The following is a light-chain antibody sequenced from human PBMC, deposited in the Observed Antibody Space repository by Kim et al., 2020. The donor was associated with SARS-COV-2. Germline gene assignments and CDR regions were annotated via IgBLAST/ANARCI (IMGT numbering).Light chain of an antibody. CDR3: NSRDSSGNHVV. V-gene: IGLV3-19*01. Sequence: ALGQTVRIQCQGDSLRSYYASWYQQKPGQAPVLVIYGKNNRPSGIPDRFSGSSSGNTASLTITGAQAEDEADYYCNSRDSSGNHVVFAGGTKLTVL. J-gene: IGLJ2*01. CDR1: SLRSYY. CDR2: GKN.